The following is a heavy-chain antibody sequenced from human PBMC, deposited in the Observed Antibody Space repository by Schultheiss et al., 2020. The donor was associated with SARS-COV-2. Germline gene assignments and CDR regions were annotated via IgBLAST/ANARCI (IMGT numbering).Heavy chain of an antibody. CDR3: ARENHGRDFWSGYYGP. D-gene: IGHD3-3*01. Sequence: SETLSLTCTVSGGSISSYYWSWIRQPPGKGLEWIGYIYYSGSTNYNPSLKSRVTISVDTSKNQFSLNLSSVTAADTAVYYCARENHGRDFWSGYYGPWGQGTLVTVSS. CDR2: IYYSGST. J-gene: IGHJ5*02. V-gene: IGHV4-59*12. CDR1: GGSISSYY.